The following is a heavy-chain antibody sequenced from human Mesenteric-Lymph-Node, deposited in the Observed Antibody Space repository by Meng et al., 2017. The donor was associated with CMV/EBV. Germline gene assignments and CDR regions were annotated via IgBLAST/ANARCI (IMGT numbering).Heavy chain of an antibody. CDR3: ARVDCSDTSCFKGLDGDFDY. CDR2: INHSGSA. J-gene: IGHJ4*02. V-gene: IGHV4-34*01. CDR1: GGAFSGYY. D-gene: IGHD2-2*01. Sequence: SETLSLTCAVYGGAFSGYYWSWIRQPPGKGLEWIGEINHSGSANYNPSLKSRVTMSMDTSKNQFSLKLSSVTAADTAVYYCARVDCSDTSCFKGLDGDFDYWGQGTLVTVSS.